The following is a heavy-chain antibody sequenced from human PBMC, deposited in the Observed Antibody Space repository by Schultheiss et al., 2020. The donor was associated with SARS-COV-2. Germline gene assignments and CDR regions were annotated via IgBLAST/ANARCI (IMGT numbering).Heavy chain of an antibody. J-gene: IGHJ6*02. CDR2: ISSSSSYI. CDR3: ARDDAAIGRYYYGMDV. CDR1: GFTVSSNY. V-gene: IGHV3-21*01. Sequence: GGSLRLSCAASGFTVSSNYMSWVRQAPGKGLEWVSSISSSSSYIYYADSVKGRFTISRDNAKNSLYLQMNSLRAEDTAVYYCARDDAAIGRYYYGMDVWGQGTTVTVSS. D-gene: IGHD6-13*01.